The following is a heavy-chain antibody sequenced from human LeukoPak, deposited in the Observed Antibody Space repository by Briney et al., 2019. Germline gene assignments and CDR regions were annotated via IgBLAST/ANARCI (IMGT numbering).Heavy chain of an antibody. CDR3: TRPGAVVGTRWYYDF. CDR1: GFSFSAFW. Sequence: GGSLRLSCAASGFSFSAFWMAWVRQAPGEGLEWLTNIKEDGSEKHSVDSVKGRFTISRDNAKNLLFLQMNRLRVEDTAVYYCTRPGAVVGTRWYYDFWGRGTLVTVSS. D-gene: IGHD6-13*01. J-gene: IGHJ2*01. V-gene: IGHV3-7*01. CDR2: IKEDGSEK.